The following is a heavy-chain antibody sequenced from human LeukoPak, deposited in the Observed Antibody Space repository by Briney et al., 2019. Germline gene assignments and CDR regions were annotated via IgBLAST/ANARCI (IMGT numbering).Heavy chain of an antibody. CDR1: GFTFSSYS. D-gene: IGHD5-18*01. J-gene: IGHJ4*02. CDR3: ARDRGDTAMVEFDY. Sequence: GGSLRLSCAASGFTFSSYSMNWVRQAPGKGLEWVSSISSSSSYIYYADSVKGRFTISRDNAKNSQYLQMNSLRAEDTAVYYCARDRGDTAMVEFDYWGQGTLVTVSS. V-gene: IGHV3-21*01. CDR2: ISSSSSYI.